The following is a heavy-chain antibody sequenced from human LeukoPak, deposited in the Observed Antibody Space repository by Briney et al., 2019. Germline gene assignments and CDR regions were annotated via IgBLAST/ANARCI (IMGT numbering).Heavy chain of an antibody. CDR1: GFTFSNYE. CDR2: ISSSGDTI. CDR3: ARHRTASDY. J-gene: IGHJ4*02. Sequence: GGSLRLSCAASGFTFSNYEMNWVRQAPGKGLEWVSYISSSGDTIYDADSVKGRFTISRDNAKNSLYLQMSSLRVEDTAVYYCARHRTASDYWGQGTLVTVSS. D-gene: IGHD3-16*02. V-gene: IGHV3-48*03.